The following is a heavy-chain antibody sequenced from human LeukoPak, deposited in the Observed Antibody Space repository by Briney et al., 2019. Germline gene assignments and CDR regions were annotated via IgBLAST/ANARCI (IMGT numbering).Heavy chain of an antibody. CDR2: ISGSGGST. V-gene: IGHV3-23*01. J-gene: IGHJ4*02. D-gene: IGHD3-10*01. CDR1: GFTFSSYA. CDR3: AKDDAWLRFGE. Sequence: TGGSLRLSRAASGFTFSSYAMSWVRQAPGKGLEWVSAISGSGGSTYYADSVKGRFTISRDNSKNMLYLEVISLTADDTAVYYCAKDDAWLRFGEWSQGTLVTVSS.